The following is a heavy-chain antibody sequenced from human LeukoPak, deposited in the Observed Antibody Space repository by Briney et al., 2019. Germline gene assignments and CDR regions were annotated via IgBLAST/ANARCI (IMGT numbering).Heavy chain of an antibody. CDR3: ARGLDTAIAS. J-gene: IGHJ4*02. V-gene: IGHV6-1*01. D-gene: IGHD5-18*01. Sequence: SQTLSLTCALSLDSASNHSATWNWFRQSPSRTLECLGRTYYKSKWHSDYAVSVKSRIILTPDTSKKQFSLLLNSVTPEDTAVYFFARGLDTAIASWGQGTLVTVSS. CDR1: LDSASNHSAT. CDR2: TYYKSKWHS.